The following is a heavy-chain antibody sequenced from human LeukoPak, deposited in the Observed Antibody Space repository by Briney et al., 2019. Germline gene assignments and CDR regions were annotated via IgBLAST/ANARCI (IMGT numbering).Heavy chain of an antibody. Sequence: GGSLRLSCAASGFTFSSYGMHWVRQAPGKGLEWVAVIWYDGSNEYYADSVKGRFTISGDNSKNTLYLQMNSLRAEDTAVYYCAKDLYSYGPDAFDIWGQGTMVTVSS. CDR3: AKDLYSYGPDAFDI. J-gene: IGHJ3*02. CDR2: IWYDGSNE. CDR1: GFTFSSYG. V-gene: IGHV3-33*06. D-gene: IGHD5-18*01.